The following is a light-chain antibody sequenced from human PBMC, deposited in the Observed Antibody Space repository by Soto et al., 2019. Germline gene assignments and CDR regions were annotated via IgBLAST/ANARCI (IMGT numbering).Light chain of an antibody. Sequence: QSALTQPASASGSPGQSVTISCTGSRSDIGDSNYVSWYQQHPRKAPKLIISEVINRPSGVPDRFSASKSGNTASLNISGLEAEDEADYYCASKAGSSRHVVFGGGTKLTVL. J-gene: IGLJ2*01. CDR2: EVI. CDR1: RSDIGDSNY. CDR3: ASKAGSSRHVV. V-gene: IGLV2-8*01.